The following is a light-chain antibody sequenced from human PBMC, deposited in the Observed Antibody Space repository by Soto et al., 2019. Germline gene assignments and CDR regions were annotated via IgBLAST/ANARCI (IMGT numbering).Light chain of an antibody. J-gene: IGLJ3*02. V-gene: IGLV4-69*01. CDR2: LNSDGSH. Sequence: QPVLTQSPSASASLGASVKLTCTLSSGHSSYAIAWHQQQPEKGPRYLMKLNSDGSHSKGDGIPDRFSGSSSGAERYLTISSLQSEDEANYYCQTSGTGLLVFGGGTKLTVL. CDR1: SGHSSYA. CDR3: QTSGTGLLV.